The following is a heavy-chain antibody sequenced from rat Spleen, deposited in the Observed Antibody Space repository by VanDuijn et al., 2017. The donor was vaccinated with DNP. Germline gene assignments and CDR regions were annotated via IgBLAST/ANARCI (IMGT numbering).Heavy chain of an antibody. J-gene: IGHJ2*01. V-gene: IGHV5-27*01. D-gene: IGHD1-11*01. Sequence: EVQLVESGGGLVQPGRSMKLSCAASGFTFSDYGMAWVLQAPTKGLEWVASISTSGGSTYYRDSVKGRFTISRDNANHTLYLQMDSLRSEDTATFYCTTDFERGYWGQGVMVTVSS. CDR3: TTDFERGY. CDR1: GFTFSDYG. CDR2: ISTSGGST.